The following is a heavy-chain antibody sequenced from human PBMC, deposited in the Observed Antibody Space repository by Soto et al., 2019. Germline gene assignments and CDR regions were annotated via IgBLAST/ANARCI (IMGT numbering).Heavy chain of an antibody. CDR1: GFTFSSYA. J-gene: IGHJ6*02. CDR3: ARDHSEGLALYYYYYGMDV. V-gene: IGHV3-30-3*01. Sequence: QVQLVESGGGVVQPGRSLRLSCAASGFTFSSYAMHWVRQAPGKGLEWVAVISYDGSNKYYADSVKGRFTISRDNSKNTLYLQMNSLRAEDTAVYYCARDHSEGLALYYYYYGMDVWGQGTTVTVSS. CDR2: ISYDGSNK. D-gene: IGHD6-19*01.